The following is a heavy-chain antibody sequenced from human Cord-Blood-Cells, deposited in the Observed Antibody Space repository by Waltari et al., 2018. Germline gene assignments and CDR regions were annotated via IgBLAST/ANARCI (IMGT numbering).Heavy chain of an antibody. J-gene: IGHJ6*02. CDR3: ARVVVVTAIPYYYYGMDV. CDR1: GGTFSSYA. D-gene: IGHD2-21*02. Sequence: VQLVQSGAEVKKPGSSVTVSCKASGGTFSSYAISWVRQAPGHGLEWMGGIIPIFGTANYAQKFQGRVTSTADESTSTAYMELSSLRSEDTAVYYCARVVVVTAIPYYYYGMDVWGQGTTVTVSS. V-gene: IGHV1-69*01. CDR2: IIPIFGTA.